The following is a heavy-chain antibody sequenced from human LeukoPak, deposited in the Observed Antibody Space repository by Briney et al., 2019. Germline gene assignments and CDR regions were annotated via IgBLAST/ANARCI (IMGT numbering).Heavy chain of an antibody. J-gene: IGHJ3*02. V-gene: IGHV3-7*01. CDR1: GFTFSSYW. CDR2: IKQDGSEK. D-gene: IGHD5-18*01. CDR3: ARDLDAFGYSYGWSGAFDI. Sequence: PGGSLRLSCAASGFTFSSYWMSWVRQAPGKGLEWVANIKQDGSEKYYVDSVKGRFTISRDNAKDSLYLQMNSLRAEDTAVYYCARDLDAFGYSYGWSGAFDIWGQGTMVTVSS.